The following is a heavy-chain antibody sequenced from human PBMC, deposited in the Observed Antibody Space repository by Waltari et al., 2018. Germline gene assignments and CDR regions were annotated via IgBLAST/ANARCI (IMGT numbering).Heavy chain of an antibody. CDR3: ARGAEGGPFQN. CDR2: GFYSGST. CDR1: GGSISSGGYY. D-gene: IGHD2-15*01. J-gene: IGHJ4*02. Sequence: QLQLQESGPGLVQPSETLSLSCFVSGGSISSGGYYWGWIRQPPGKGLEWIGSGFYSGSTHRNPSLKSRVSMSLDTTNNHFSLRLNSVTAADTAVYYCARGAEGGPFQNWGQGTLVIVSS. V-gene: IGHV4-39*07.